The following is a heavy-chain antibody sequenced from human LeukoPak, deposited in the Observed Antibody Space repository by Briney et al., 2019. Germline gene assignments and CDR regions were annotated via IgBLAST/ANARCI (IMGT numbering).Heavy chain of an antibody. Sequence: GGSLRLSCAASGFTFSSYGMHWVRQAPGKGLEWVAVISYDGSNKYYADSVKGRFTISRDNSKNTLYLQMNSLRAEDTAVYYRAKDWYCSSTSCYTLDYWGQGTLVTVSS. CDR2: ISYDGSNK. V-gene: IGHV3-30*18. CDR1: GFTFSSYG. CDR3: AKDWYCSSTSCYTLDY. D-gene: IGHD2-2*02. J-gene: IGHJ4*02.